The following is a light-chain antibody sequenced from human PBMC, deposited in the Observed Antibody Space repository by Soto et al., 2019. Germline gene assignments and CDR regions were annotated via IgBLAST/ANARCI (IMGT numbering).Light chain of an antibody. CDR1: QSISSR. CDR2: DAS. CDR3: QQYNSYSIT. Sequence: DIQMTQSPSTLSASVGDRVTITCRASQSISSRLAWYQQKPGKAPKLLIYDASSLESGVPSRFSGSGSGTEFTLTISSLQPDDFATYYCQQYNSYSITFGQGTRWRL. V-gene: IGKV1-5*01. J-gene: IGKJ5*01.